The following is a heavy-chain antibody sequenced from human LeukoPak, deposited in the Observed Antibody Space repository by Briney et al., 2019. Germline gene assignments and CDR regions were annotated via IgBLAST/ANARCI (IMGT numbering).Heavy chain of an antibody. CDR3: ARDLDGYRIFDY. D-gene: IGHD5-24*01. CDR2: ISSDGNNE. J-gene: IGHJ4*02. CDR1: GFTFSAYT. Sequence: GGSLRLSCAASGFTFSAYTMHWVRQAPGKGLEFMAVISSDGNNEYYADFVKGRFTISRDNSKNTLYLQMNSLRTDDTAVYHCARDLDGYRIFDYWGQGTLVIVSS. V-gene: IGHV3-30-3*01.